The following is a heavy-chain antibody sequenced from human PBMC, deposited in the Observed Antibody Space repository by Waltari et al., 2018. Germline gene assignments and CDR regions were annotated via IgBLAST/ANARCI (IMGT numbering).Heavy chain of an antibody. J-gene: IGHJ5*02. D-gene: IGHD6-6*01. CDR3: ARYSSSWGRGNWFDP. Sequence: QVQLQQWGSGLLKPSETLSLTCAVYGGSFSGYYWSWIRQPPGKGLEWIGENTHGGSTNYNPSLKGRVTRAVDTSKNQFSLKLSSVTAADTAVYYCARYSSSWGRGNWFDPWGQGTLVTVSS. V-gene: IGHV4-34*01. CDR2: NTHGGST. CDR1: GGSFSGYY.